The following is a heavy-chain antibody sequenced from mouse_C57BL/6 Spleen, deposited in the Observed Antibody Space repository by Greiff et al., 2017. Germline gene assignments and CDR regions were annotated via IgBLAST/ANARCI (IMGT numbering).Heavy chain of an antibody. V-gene: IGHV1-9*01. J-gene: IGHJ4*01. CDR2: ILPGSGST. D-gene: IGHD1-1*01. CDR1: GYTFTGYW. Sequence: QVQLQQSGAELMKPGASVKLSCKATGYTFTGYWIEWVKQRPGHGLEWIGEILPGSGSTNYNEKFKGKATFTADTSSNTAYMQLSSLTTEDSAIXYCARRNITTVPHYYAMDYWGQGTSVTVSS. CDR3: ARRNITTVPHYYAMDY.